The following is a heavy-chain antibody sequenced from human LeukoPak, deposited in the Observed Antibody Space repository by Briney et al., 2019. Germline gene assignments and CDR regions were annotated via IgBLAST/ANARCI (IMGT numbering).Heavy chain of an antibody. V-gene: IGHV3-33*01. CDR2: IWYDGSDK. J-gene: IGHJ4*02. D-gene: IGHD3-9*01. CDR3: ARLYLLTGYSPPTN. Sequence: PGGSLRLSCAASGFTFRSYGMHWVRQAPGKGLEWVAVIWYDGSDKYYAGSVKGRFTISRDNSKNTLYLQMNSLRAEDTAVYYCARLYLLTGYSPPTNWGQGTLVTVSS. CDR1: GFTFRSYG.